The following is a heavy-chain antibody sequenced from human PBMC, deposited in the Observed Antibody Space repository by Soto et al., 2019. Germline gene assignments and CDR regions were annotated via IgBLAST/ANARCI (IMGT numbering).Heavy chain of an antibody. CDR2: ISYDGSNK. CDR1: GFTFSSYA. J-gene: IGHJ6*02. CDR3: ARDHQPLFVPAAIWNYYYGMDV. V-gene: IGHV3-30-3*01. D-gene: IGHD2-2*01. Sequence: PGGSLRLSCAASGFTFSSYAMHWVRQAPGKGLEWVAVISYDGSNKYYADSVKGRFTISRDNSKNTLYLQMNSLRAEDTAVYYCARDHQPLFVPAAIWNYYYGMDVWGQGTTVTVSS.